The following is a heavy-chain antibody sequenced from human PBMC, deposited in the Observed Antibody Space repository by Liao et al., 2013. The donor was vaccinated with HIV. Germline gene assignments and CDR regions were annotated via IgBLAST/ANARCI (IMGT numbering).Heavy chain of an antibody. J-gene: IGHJ5*02. V-gene: IGHV4-30-2*01. CDR2: IYHSGST. CDR1: GGSISSGAYS. D-gene: IGHD3-3*01. Sequence: QLQLQESDSGLVKPSQTLSLTCAVSGGSISSGAYSWSWIRQPPGKGLEWIGYIYHSGSTYYNPSLKSRVTMSVDRSKNQFSLKLSSVTAADTAVYYCARVGGTIFGVITLYNWFDPWGQGILVTVSS. CDR3: ARVGGTIFGVITLYNWFDP.